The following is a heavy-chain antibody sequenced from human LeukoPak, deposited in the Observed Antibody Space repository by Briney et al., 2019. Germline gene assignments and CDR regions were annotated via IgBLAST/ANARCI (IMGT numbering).Heavy chain of an antibody. J-gene: IGHJ4*02. CDR1: GGPISSSNW. CDR3: ARSQYYYDSSGYYRYFDY. V-gene: IGHV4-4*02. D-gene: IGHD3-22*01. Sequence: SETLSLTCAVSGGPISSSNWWSWVRQPPGKGLEWIGEIYHSGSTNYNPSLKSRVTISVDKSKNQFSLKLSSVTAADTAVYYCARSQYYYDSSGYYRYFDYWGQGTLVTVSS. CDR2: IYHSGST.